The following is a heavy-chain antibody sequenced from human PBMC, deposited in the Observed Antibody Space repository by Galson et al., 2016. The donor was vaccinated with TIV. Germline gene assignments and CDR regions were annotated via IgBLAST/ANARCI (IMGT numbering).Heavy chain of an antibody. J-gene: IGHJ5*02. CDR3: AREGLIAVACPNWFDP. V-gene: IGHV1-3*01. CDR1: GYIFTTYA. Sequence: SVKVSCKASGYIFTTYAIHWVRQAPGQRLEWMGWINAGNGNTKYSQTFQGRVTFTRDTSASTAYMELSSLRSADTAVYYCAREGLIAVACPNWFDPWGQGTLVTVSS. D-gene: IGHD6-13*01. CDR2: INAGNGNT.